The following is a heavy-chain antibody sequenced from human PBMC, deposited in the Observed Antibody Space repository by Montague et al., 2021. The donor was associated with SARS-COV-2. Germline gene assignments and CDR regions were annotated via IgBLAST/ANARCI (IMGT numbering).Heavy chain of an antibody. D-gene: IGHD3-10*01. Sequence: SETLSLTCTVSGGSISSSSYYWGWIRQPPGKGLEWIGSIYYSGSTYYNPSLKSRVTISVDTSKNQFSLKLSSVTAADTAVYYCARDLAGYYGSESYGGMDVWGQGTTVTVSS. J-gene: IGHJ6*02. CDR1: GGSISSSSYY. CDR2: IYYSGST. V-gene: IGHV4-39*07. CDR3: ARDLAGYYGSESYGGMDV.